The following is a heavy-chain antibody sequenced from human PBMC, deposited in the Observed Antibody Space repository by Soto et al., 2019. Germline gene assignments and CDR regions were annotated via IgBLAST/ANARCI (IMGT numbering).Heavy chain of an antibody. CDR3: ARGTIYDILTGYYAFDI. CDR1: GGSISSGGYY. J-gene: IGHJ3*02. V-gene: IGHV4-31*03. D-gene: IGHD3-9*01. CDR2: IYYIGST. Sequence: SETLSLTCTVSGGSISSGGYYWSWIRHHPGKGLEWIGYIYYIGSTYYNPSLKSRVTISVDTSKNQFSLKLSSVTAAETAVYYCARGTIYDILTGYYAFDIWGAGTLVTVSS.